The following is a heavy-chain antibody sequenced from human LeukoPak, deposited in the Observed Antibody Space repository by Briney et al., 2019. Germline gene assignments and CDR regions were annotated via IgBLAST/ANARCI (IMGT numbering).Heavy chain of an antibody. CDR2: ISSSGSTI. V-gene: IGHV3-48*03. D-gene: IGHD1-1*01. Sequence: GGSLRLSCAASGFTFSSYEVDWVRQAPGKGLEWVSYISSSGSTIYYADSVKGRFTISRDNAKNSLYPQMNSLRAGDTAVYYCASGTTGTTGYYYYYYYMDVWGKGTTVTVSS. J-gene: IGHJ6*03. CDR3: ASGTTGTTGYYYYYYYMDV. CDR1: GFTFSSYE.